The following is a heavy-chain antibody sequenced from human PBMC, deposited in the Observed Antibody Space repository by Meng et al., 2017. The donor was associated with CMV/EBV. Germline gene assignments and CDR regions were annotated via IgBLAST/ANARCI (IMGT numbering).Heavy chain of an antibody. Sequence: GGSLKISCAASGFTFSDYYMSWIRQAPGKGLEWVSYISSSGSTIYYADSVKGRFTISRDNAKNSLYLQMNSLRAEDTAVYYCAREGGGYCSSTSCYYYGMDVWGQGTTVTVSS. CDR3: AREGGGYCSSTSCYYYGMDV. CDR1: GFTFSDYY. V-gene: IGHV3-11*04. CDR2: ISSSGSTI. J-gene: IGHJ6*02. D-gene: IGHD2-2*01.